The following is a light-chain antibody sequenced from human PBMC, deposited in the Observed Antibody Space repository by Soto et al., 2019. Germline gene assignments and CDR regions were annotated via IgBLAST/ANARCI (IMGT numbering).Light chain of an antibody. Sequence: DIELTQSPSSLSASVGDRVIITCRASQSISSFLNWYQQKGGEAPKLLIQGATSLQSGVPLRFSSSGSVKEFSLPISGLQPEDLATYYCQQSYSNFLTFGGGTRV. CDR1: QSISSF. V-gene: IGKV1-39*01. J-gene: IGKJ4*01. CDR3: QQSYSNFLT. CDR2: GAT.